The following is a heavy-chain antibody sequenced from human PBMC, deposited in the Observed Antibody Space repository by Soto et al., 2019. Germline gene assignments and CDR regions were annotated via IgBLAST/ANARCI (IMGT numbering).Heavy chain of an antibody. CDR1: GFTFSSYG. V-gene: IGHV3-30*03. CDR2: ISYDGSNK. D-gene: IGHD3-10*01. J-gene: IGHJ4*02. Sequence: QVQLVESGGGVVQPGKSLRLSCAGSGFTFSSYGMDWVRQAPGKGLEWVAVISYDGSNKYYADSVKGRFTISRDNYKNTLYLQMSTLRADDTAVYYCATDRMGAWVRGYFDYWGQGTLVTVSS. CDR3: ATDRMGAWVRGYFDY.